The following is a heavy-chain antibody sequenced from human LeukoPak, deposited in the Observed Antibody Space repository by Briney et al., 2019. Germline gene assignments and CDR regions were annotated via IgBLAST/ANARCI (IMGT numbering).Heavy chain of an antibody. D-gene: IGHD3-22*01. CDR3: ARVGSPHYYDSSDYYYY. CDR2: INPNSGGT. Sequence: ASVKVSCKASRYTFTVYYMHGVRQAPGQGLEWMGWINPNSGGTNYAQKFQGRVTMTRDTSISTAYMELSRLRSDDTAVYYCARVGSPHYYDSSDYYYYWGQGTLVTVSS. V-gene: IGHV1-2*02. J-gene: IGHJ4*02. CDR1: RYTFTVYY.